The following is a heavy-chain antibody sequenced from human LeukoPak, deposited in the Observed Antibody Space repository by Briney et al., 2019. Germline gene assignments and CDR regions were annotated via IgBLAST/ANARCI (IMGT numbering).Heavy chain of an antibody. D-gene: IGHD6-19*01. CDR2: ISWNSGSI. Sequence: GGSLRLSCAASGFTFDDYAMHWVRQAPGKGLEWVSGISWNSGSIGYADSVKGRFTISRDNAKNSLYLQMNSLRAEDTALYYCAKTAGYSSLSQCYFDYWGQGTLVTVSS. J-gene: IGHJ4*02. CDR1: GFTFDDYA. V-gene: IGHV3-9*01. CDR3: AKTAGYSSLSQCYFDY.